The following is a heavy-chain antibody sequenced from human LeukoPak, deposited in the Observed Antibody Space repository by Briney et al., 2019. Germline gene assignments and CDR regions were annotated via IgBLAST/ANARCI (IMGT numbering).Heavy chain of an antibody. CDR3: ARRDSLNSY. CDR2: IKEDGSDI. CDR1: GFTFSSYW. J-gene: IGHJ4*02. V-gene: IGHV3-7*01. D-gene: IGHD3-22*01. Sequence: GGSLRLSCAASGFTFSSYWMGWVRQAPGKGLEWVADIKEDGSDIYSVDSVKGRFTISRDNAKNSLYLQMNSLRVEDTAVYYCARRDSLNSYWGQGTLVTVSS.